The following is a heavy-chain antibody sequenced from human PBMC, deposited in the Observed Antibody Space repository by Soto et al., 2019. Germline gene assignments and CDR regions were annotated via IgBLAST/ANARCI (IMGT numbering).Heavy chain of an antibody. CDR2: IYYSGST. CDR3: ASAGGSSSGTPDY. CDR1: GGSISSGDYY. J-gene: IGHJ4*02. V-gene: IGHV4-30-4*01. D-gene: IGHD6-6*01. Sequence: QVQLQESGPGLVKPSQTLSLTCTVSGGSISSGDYYWSWILQPPVKGLEWIGYIYYSGSTYYNPSLKSRVTISVDTSNNQFSLKLSSVTAADTAVYYCASAGGSSSGTPDYWGQGTLVAVSS.